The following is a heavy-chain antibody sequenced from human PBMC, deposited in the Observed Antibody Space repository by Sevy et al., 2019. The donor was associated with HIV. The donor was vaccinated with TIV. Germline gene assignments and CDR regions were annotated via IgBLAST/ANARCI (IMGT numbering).Heavy chain of an antibody. CDR1: GINFSRYN. CDR2: ISASTSTI. D-gene: IGHD5-18*01. CDR3: VRAQSGNSYGYYY. Sequence: GGSLRLSCVVSGINFSRYNMNWVRQAPGKGLEWVSYISASTSTIYYAASVKGRFAISRDNAKNSLYLQMNSLRDEDTAVYYCVRAQSGNSYGYYYWGQGTLFTVCS. J-gene: IGHJ4*02. V-gene: IGHV3-48*02.